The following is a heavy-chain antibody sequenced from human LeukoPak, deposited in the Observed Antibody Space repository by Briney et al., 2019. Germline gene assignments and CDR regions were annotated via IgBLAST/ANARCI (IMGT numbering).Heavy chain of an antibody. CDR2: IYYSGST. Sequence: QTSETLSLTCTVSGCSISSGDYYWSWIRQPPGKGLEWIGYIYYSGSTYYNPSLKSRVTISVDTSKNQFSLKLSSVTAADTAVYYCARAIIGTTPYYYGMDVWGQGTTVTVSS. CDR1: GCSISSGDYY. V-gene: IGHV4-30-4*01. D-gene: IGHD2-15*01. J-gene: IGHJ6*02. CDR3: ARAIIGTTPYYYGMDV.